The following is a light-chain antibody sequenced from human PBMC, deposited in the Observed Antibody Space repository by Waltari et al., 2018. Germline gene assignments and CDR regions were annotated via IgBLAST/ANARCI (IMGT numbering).Light chain of an antibody. CDR2: AAS. CDR3: QQSYSTPRT. Sequence: DIQMTESPSSLSASVGDRVTITCRASQSISSYLNGYQQKPGKAPKLLIYAASSLQSGVPSRFSGSGSGTDFTLTISSLQPEDCATYYCQQSYSTPRTFGQGTKVEIK. V-gene: IGKV1-39*01. J-gene: IGKJ1*01. CDR1: QSISSY.